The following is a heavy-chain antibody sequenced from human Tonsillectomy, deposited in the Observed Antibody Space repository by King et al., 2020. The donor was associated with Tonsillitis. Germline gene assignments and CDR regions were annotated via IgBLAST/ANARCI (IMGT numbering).Heavy chain of an antibody. Sequence: QLQESGPGVVKISETLSLTCTVSGASISSGDHYWAWIRQPPGKGLEWIGYMYYSGTVFQNPSLKSRITISGGTSENRFSLKLSSVTAADTAVYFCARYVSGSFDYWGQGALVTVSS. J-gene: IGHJ4*02. D-gene: IGHD1-26*01. CDR2: MYYSGTV. V-gene: IGHV4-39*01. CDR3: ARYVSGSFDY. CDR1: GASISSGDHY.